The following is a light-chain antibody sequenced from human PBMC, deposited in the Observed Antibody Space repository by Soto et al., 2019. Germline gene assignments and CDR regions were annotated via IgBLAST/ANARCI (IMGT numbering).Light chain of an antibody. V-gene: IGKV1-12*01. J-gene: IGKJ5*01. Sequence: IQMTQSPSSVSASVGDRVTMTCRASQGVGGWLAWYQQKPGKVPKLLIYATSSLHSGVPSRFSGSGSGTDFTLTISSLQPEDFATYYCQQANSFPVTFGQGTRLEN. CDR2: ATS. CDR1: QGVGGW. CDR3: QQANSFPVT.